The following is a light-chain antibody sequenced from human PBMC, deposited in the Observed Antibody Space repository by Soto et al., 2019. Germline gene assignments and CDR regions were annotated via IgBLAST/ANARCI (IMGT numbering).Light chain of an antibody. Sequence: VLTQPPSVSAAPGQRVTISCSGSSSNIGGNSVSWYQQPPGTAPKLLIYDDDKRPSGIPDRFSGSKSGTSATLGITGFQTGDEADYYCGSWDSSLSAYVFGTGTKVTVL. V-gene: IGLV1-51*01. CDR1: SSNIGGNS. CDR2: DDD. CDR3: GSWDSSLSAYV. J-gene: IGLJ1*01.